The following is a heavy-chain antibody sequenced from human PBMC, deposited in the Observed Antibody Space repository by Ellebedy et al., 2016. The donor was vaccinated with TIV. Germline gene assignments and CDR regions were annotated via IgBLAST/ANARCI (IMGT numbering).Heavy chain of an antibody. CDR1: GFTFRRFG. CDR2: ISSDGSRK. J-gene: IGHJ4*02. Sequence: GESLKISXAASGFTFRRFGMHWVRQAPGKGLEWVAVISSDGSRKYYADSVIDRFTISRDNSKNTLFVQLHSLRAEDTAVYYCANPSDPNPGYSASWATYFDYWGQGTLVIVSS. D-gene: IGHD6-13*01. V-gene: IGHV3-30*18. CDR3: ANPSDPNPGYSASWATYFDY.